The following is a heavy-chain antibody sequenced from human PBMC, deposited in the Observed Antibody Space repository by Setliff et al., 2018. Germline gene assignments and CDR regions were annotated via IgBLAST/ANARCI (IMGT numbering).Heavy chain of an antibody. V-gene: IGHV1-8*03. CDR2: MDPNSGNT. D-gene: IGHD3-22*01. J-gene: IGHJ2*01. CDR3: ARGRASGGYFEVWYSDL. Sequence: ASVKVSCKASGDTFMSYDINWVRQATGQGLEWVGWMDPNSGNTAYGRKFQDRVTITRNTSISTAYMELSSLRSEDTAVYYCARGRASGGYFEVWYSDLWGRGTLVTAPQ. CDR1: GDTFMSYD.